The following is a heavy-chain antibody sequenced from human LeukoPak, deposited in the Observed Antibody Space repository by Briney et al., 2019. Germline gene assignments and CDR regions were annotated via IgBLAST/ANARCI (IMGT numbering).Heavy chain of an antibody. V-gene: IGHV3-30-3*01. CDR2: ISYDGSNK. CDR3: ARSHVVMIAILDY. J-gene: IGHJ4*02. Sequence: GGSLRLSCAASGFTFSSYAMHWVRHAPGKGLEWVSVISYDGSNKYYADSVKGRFTISRDNSKNTLYLQMNSLRAEDTAVYYCARSHVVMIAILDYWGQGTLVTVSS. CDR1: GFTFSSYA. D-gene: IGHD2-21*01.